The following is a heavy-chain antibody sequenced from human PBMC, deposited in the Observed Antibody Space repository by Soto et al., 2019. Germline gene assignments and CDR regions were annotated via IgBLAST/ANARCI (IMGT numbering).Heavy chain of an antibody. CDR3: ARDLAAGDH. J-gene: IGHJ4*01. CDR1: GYTFTNYY. Sequence: QVQLVQSGAEVKKPGASVKVSCKASGYTFTNYYINWVRQAPGQGLEWMGIINPTSGSTNYAQKFKGTFTLTYDTSTTTVYMELSGLRSEDTAVLYCARDLAAGDHWGHGTLVTVSS. CDR2: INPTSGST. D-gene: IGHD6-13*01. V-gene: IGHV1-46*01.